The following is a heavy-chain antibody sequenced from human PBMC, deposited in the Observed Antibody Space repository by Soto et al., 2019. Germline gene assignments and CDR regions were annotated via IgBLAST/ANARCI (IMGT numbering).Heavy chain of an antibody. CDR3: ARRGSSSSYYYYGMDV. Sequence: SETLSLTCTVSGGSISSSSYYWGWIRQPPGKGLEWIGSIYYSGSTYYNPSLKSRVTISVDTSKNQFSLKLSSVTAADTAVYYCARRGSSSSYYYYGMDVWGQGTTVTVS. V-gene: IGHV4-39*01. D-gene: IGHD6-6*01. CDR2: IYYSGST. J-gene: IGHJ6*02. CDR1: GGSISSSSYY.